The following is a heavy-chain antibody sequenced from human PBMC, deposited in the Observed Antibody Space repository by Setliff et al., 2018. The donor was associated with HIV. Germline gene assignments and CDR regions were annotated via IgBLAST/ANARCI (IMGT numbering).Heavy chain of an antibody. J-gene: IGHJ4*02. CDR2: ISAFNGNT. V-gene: IGHV1-18*01. CDR1: GYTFTTFG. CDR3: ARRGRHAAPGITYYLDY. Sequence: ASVKVSCKASGYTFTTFGLSWVRQAPGQGLEWVGWISAFNGNTDYAEKFEGRVTMTTDTSTNTAYMELRSLRSDDTAVYYCARRGRHAAPGITYYLDYWGQGTLVTVSS. D-gene: IGHD6-13*01.